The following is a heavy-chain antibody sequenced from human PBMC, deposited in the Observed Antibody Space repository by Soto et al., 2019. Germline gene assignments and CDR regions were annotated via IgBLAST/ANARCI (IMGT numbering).Heavy chain of an antibody. CDR2: ISSSSSTI. J-gene: IGHJ4*02. D-gene: IGHD2-15*01. Sequence: GGSLRLSCAASVFTFSSYSMNWVRQAPGKGLEWVSYISSSSSTIYYADSVKGRFTISRDNDKNSLYLQMNSLRDEDTAVYYCARAYLYCSGGSCYYFDYWGQGTLVTVSS. V-gene: IGHV3-48*02. CDR1: VFTFSSYS. CDR3: ARAYLYCSGGSCYYFDY.